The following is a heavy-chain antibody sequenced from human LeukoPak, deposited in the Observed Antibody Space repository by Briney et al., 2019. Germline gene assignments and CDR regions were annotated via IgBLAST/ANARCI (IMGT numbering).Heavy chain of an antibody. Sequence: PSQTLSLTCTVSGGSISSGSYYWSWIRQPAGKGLEWIGRIYTSGSTNYNPSLKSRVAISVDTSKNQFSLKLSSVTAADTAVYYCARSKPGGSSFGYEYYYYYMDVWGKGTTVTVSS. CDR2: IYTSGST. V-gene: IGHV4-61*02. D-gene: IGHD6-13*01. CDR3: ARSKPGGSSFGYEYYYYYMDV. J-gene: IGHJ6*03. CDR1: GGSISSGSYY.